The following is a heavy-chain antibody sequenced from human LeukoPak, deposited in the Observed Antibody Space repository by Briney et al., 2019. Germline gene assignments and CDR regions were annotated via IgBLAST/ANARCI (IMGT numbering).Heavy chain of an antibody. CDR1: GFTFSNYA. CDR3: VKDLARSSS. Sequence: GGSLRLSCSASGFTFSNYAIHWVRQAPGKGLEYVSTISDNGGNTNYADSVKGRFTISRDNSKHTLYLQMSSLRGEDTAVYYCVKDLARSSSWGQGTLVTVSS. D-gene: IGHD2-15*01. CDR2: ISDNGGNT. V-gene: IGHV3-64D*06. J-gene: IGHJ5*02.